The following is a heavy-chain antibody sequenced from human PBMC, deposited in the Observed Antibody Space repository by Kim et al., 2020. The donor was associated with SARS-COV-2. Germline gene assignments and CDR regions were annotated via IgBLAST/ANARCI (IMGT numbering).Heavy chain of an antibody. CDR2: VTSTGGDT. J-gene: IGHJ4*02. CDR1: GFTFSIFA. D-gene: IGHD6-13*01. V-gene: IGHV3-23*01. Sequence: GGSLRLSCAASGFTFSIFAMTWVRHSPGKGPEWVCTVTSTGGDTYCSDSVKGRFTISRDNSKNTLFLQINSLTAEDTAVYYCAKGPAAGVPYYFDYWGRGTRVTVSS. CDR3: AKGPAAGVPYYFDY.